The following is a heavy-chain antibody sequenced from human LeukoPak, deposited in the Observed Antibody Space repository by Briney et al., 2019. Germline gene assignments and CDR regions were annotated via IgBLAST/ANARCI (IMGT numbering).Heavy chain of an antibody. Sequence: GGSLRLSCAASGFTFSSYGMHWVRQAPGKGLEWVAVISYDGSNKYYADSVKGRFTISRDNSKNTLYLQMNSLRAEDTAVYYCAKGGYAFDYWGQGTLVTVSS. CDR1: GFTFSSYG. CDR3: AKGGYAFDY. J-gene: IGHJ4*02. V-gene: IGHV3-30*18. D-gene: IGHD5-18*01. CDR2: ISYDGSNK.